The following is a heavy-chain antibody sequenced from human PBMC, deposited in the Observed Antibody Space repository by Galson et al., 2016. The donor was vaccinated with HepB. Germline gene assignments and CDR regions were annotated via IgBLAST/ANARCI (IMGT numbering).Heavy chain of an antibody. J-gene: IGHJ5*02. CDR1: GGTFSNFA. CDR2: IIPLFGAT. V-gene: IGHV1-69*06. CDR3: ARGGGSTMVRGVMPGWFDP. Sequence: SVKVSCKASGGTFSNFAISWLRQAPGQGLEWIGGIIPLFGATNYAQKFQGRVTITADNSKTTVYMDLSSLRSEDTGVYYCARGGGSTMVRGVMPGWFDPWGQGTPVTVSS. D-gene: IGHD3-10*01.